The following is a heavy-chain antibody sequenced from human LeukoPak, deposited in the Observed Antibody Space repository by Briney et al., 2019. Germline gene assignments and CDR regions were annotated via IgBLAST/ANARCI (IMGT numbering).Heavy chain of an antibody. Sequence: GASVKVSCKASGYTFTSNHMHWVRQAPGQGLEWVAVITASGHYTKYAENFQGRVTMTRDKSTSTVYMELSSLRSEDTALYFCGREHSNYTFDIWGQGTMVTVSS. V-gene: IGHV1-46*01. J-gene: IGHJ3*02. CDR2: ITASGHYT. CDR1: GYTFTSNH. CDR3: GREHSNYTFDI. D-gene: IGHD3-10*01.